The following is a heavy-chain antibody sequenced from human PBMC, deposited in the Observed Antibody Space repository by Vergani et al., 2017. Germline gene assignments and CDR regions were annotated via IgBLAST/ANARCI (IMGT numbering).Heavy chain of an antibody. J-gene: IGHJ1*01. Sequence: EVQLLESGGGLVQPGGSRRLSCAGAGFTFDTYTMAYVRQAPGKGLEWVATISSGVGDIFYADPVNGRFTISSDNSKNTLFLQMNSLKDEDTAVYYCTTAWGLYYLHGEYFQYWGRGTLVSVSS. CDR2: ISSGVGDI. CDR3: TTAWGLYYLHGEYFQY. V-gene: IGHV3-23*01. CDR1: GFTFDTYT. D-gene: IGHD3-10*01.